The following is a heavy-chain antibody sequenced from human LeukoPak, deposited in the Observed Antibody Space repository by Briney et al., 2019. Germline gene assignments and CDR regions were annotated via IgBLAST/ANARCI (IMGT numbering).Heavy chain of an antibody. CDR3: ARDTHLSYAAGFDY. CDR2: ISGSGGST. CDR1: GFTFSSYA. Sequence: GGSLRISCAASGFTFSSYAMSWVRQAPGKGLEWVSAISGSGGSTYYADSVKGRFSISRDNSKNTLYLQMTSLRAEDTALYYCARDTHLSYAAGFDYWGQGTLVTVSS. J-gene: IGHJ4*02. D-gene: IGHD3-16*01. V-gene: IGHV3-23*01.